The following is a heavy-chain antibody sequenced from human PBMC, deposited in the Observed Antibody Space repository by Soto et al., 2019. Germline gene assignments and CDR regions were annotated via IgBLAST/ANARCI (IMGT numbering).Heavy chain of an antibody. CDR1: GGSLNSYT. V-gene: IGHV1-69*02. D-gene: IGHD3-10*01. J-gene: IGHJ2*01. CDR2: VIPVLTMT. Sequence: QVHLVQSGAEVKKPGSSVKVSCKASGGSLNSYTISWVRQAPGQGLEWLGRVIPVLTMTNYAQKFQDRVTVSADKSPSTAYMGLGSLKYGDTAEYYWASYLRDGWIYRWGGGSDLWGRGTLVIVSS. CDR3: ASYLRDGWIYRWGGGSDL.